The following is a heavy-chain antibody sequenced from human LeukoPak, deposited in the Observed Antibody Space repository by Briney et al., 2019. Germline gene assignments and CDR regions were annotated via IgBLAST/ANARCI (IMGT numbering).Heavy chain of an antibody. D-gene: IGHD3-22*01. CDR2: ISAYNGNT. CDR3: ARVIGNPLSVDY. V-gene: IGHV1-18*01. Sequence: ASVKISCKASGYTFTSYYIHWVRQAPGQGLEWMGWISAYNGNTNYAQKLQGRVTMTTDTSTSTAYMELRSLRSDDTAVYYCARVIGNPLSVDYWGQGTLVTVSS. J-gene: IGHJ4*02. CDR1: GYTFTSYY.